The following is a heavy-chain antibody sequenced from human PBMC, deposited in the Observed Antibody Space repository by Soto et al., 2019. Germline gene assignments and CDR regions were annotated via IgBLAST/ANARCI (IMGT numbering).Heavy chain of an antibody. J-gene: IGHJ5*02. CDR1: GFTFDDYA. Sequence: EVQLVESGGGVVQPGRSLRLSCTGSGFTFDDYAMYWVRQRPGAGLEWVAGISWSSGNIAHADSVKGRFTVSRDNDMSDEYMQMHSLRLEDTAMYYWARGESGSLTAADGRTTGFDPWGQGTLVIVSS. D-gene: IGHD6-13*01. CDR3: ARGESGSLTAADGRTTGFDP. CDR2: ISWSSGNI. V-gene: IGHV3-9*01.